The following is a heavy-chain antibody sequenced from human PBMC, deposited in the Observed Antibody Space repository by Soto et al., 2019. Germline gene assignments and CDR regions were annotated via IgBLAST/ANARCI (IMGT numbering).Heavy chain of an antibody. Sequence: QVQLVQSGAEVKKPGSSVKVSCKASGGTFSSYAISWVRQAPGQGLEWMGGIIPIFGTANYAQKFQGRVTHTAAKSTRTASMVLSSLRTDDTSVYYSARQGTSGARIGYWGHGTLVTVSS. CDR3: ARQGTSGARIGY. CDR2: IIPIFGTA. D-gene: IGHD5-12*01. J-gene: IGHJ4*01. CDR1: GGTFSSYA. V-gene: IGHV1-69*06.